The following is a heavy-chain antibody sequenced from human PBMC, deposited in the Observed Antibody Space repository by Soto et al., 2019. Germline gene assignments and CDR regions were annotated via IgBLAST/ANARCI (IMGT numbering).Heavy chain of an antibody. V-gene: IGHV1-69*08. J-gene: IGHJ6*02. CDR2: IIPILGGT. CDR1: GTIFSSYT. D-gene: IGHD3-16*01. CDR3: ARGLGGRMDD. Sequence: QVQLVQSGAEVKKPGSSVRVYCKASGTIFSSYTISWVRQAPGQGLEWMGRIIPILGGTNSAQKFQGRVTLTADKSTNTAYMELNSLRLEDTAVYYCARGLGGRMDDWGQGTTVTVSS.